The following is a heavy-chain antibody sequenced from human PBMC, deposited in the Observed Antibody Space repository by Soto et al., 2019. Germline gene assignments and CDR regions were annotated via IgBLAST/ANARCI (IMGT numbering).Heavy chain of an antibody. CDR1: GGSFGNYF. CDR3: ATDRGSH. J-gene: IGHJ4*02. Sequence: PSETLSLTCAVSGGSFGNYFWNWIRQPPGKGLEWIGELSRGGGTNYNPSLQSRVSISGDPSKNQFSLNLTSVTAADTAVYYCATDRGSHWGQGTLVTVSS. V-gene: IGHV4-34*01. CDR2: LSRGGGT.